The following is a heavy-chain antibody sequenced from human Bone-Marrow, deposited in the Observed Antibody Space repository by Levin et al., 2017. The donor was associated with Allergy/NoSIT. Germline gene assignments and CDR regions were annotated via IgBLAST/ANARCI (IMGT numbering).Heavy chain of an antibody. Sequence: ASVKVSCKASGDTFSPYTISWVRQAPGQGLEWMGRVIPILDVTNYAQTFQGRVTLTADKSTSTAYMELSSLRPDDTAIYYCARSPGGTHFDYWGQGTLVSVSS. J-gene: IGHJ4*02. V-gene: IGHV1-69*02. CDR1: GDTFSPYT. CDR3: ARSPGGTHFDY. D-gene: IGHD2-15*01. CDR2: VIPILDVT.